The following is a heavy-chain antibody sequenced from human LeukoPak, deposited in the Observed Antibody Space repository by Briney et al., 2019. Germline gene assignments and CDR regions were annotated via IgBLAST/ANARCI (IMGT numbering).Heavy chain of an antibody. D-gene: IGHD1-1*01. CDR2: INSKTDGGTT. V-gene: IGHV3-15*01. CDR1: GFTFSNAW. CDR3: TTTSKNWLYYYYMDV. Sequence: GGSLRLSCAASGFTFSNAWMSWVRQAPGKGLVWVVRINSKTDGGTTDYAAPVKGRFTISRDDSKNTLYLQMNSLKTEDTAVYYCTTTSKNWLYYYYMDVWGKGTTVTVSS. J-gene: IGHJ6*03.